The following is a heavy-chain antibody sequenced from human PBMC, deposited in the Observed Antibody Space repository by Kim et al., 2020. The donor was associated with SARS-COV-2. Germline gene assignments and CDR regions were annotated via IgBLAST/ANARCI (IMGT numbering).Heavy chain of an antibody. V-gene: IGHV7-4-1*02. J-gene: IGHJ4*02. CDR2: INTNTGNP. D-gene: IGHD1-1*01. Sequence: ASVKVSCKASGYTFTTYAMNWVRQAPGQGLEWMAWINTNTGNPTYAQGFTGRFVFSLDTSVSTAYLQISSLKAEDTAVYYCARVAVRDGYNSVDFWGQGTLVTVSS. CDR1: GYTFTTYA. CDR3: ARVAVRDGYNSVDF.